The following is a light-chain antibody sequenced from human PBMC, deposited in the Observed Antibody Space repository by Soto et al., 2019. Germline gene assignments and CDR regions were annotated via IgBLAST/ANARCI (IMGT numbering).Light chain of an antibody. V-gene: IGKV2-28*01. Sequence: DLVMTQSPVSLPVTPGEPASISCRSSQSLLHSNGYKYLDWYLQKPGQSPQLLIYLGSHRASGVPDRFSGSGSGTDFTLKISRVEAEDVGVYYCMQSLQTPLTFGGGTKVDIK. CDR3: MQSLQTPLT. CDR2: LGS. CDR1: QSLLHSNGYKY. J-gene: IGKJ4*01.